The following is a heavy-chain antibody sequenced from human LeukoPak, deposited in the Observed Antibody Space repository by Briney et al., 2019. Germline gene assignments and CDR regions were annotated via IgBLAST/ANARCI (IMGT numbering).Heavy chain of an antibody. Sequence: ASETLSLTCTVSSGSISTSNYYWGWVRQPPGKALEWIGNIFYSGSTYYNPSLKSRVTISVDTSKNQFSLKLSSVTAADTAVYYCARQHSGSYDNDYWGQGTLVTVSS. CDR1: SGSISTSNYY. J-gene: IGHJ4*02. CDR3: ARQHSGSYDNDY. CDR2: IFYSGST. D-gene: IGHD1-26*01. V-gene: IGHV4-39*01.